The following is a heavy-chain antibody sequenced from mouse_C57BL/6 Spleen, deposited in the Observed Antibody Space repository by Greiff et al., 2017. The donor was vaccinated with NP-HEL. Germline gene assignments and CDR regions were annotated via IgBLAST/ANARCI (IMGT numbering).Heavy chain of an antibody. CDR2: IDPETGGT. D-gene: IGHD1-1*01. J-gene: IGHJ4*01. CDR1: GYTFTDYE. CDR3: TRQGSSYYAMDY. V-gene: IGHV1-15*01. Sequence: VQLQQSGAELVRPGASVTLSCKASGYTFTDYEMPWVKQTPVHGLEWIGAIDPETGGTAYTQKFKGKAILTADKSSSTAYMELRSLTSEDSAVYYCTRQGSSYYAMDYWGQGTSVTVSS.